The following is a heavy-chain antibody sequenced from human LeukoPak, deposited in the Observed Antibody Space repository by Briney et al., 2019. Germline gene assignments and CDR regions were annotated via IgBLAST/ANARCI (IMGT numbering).Heavy chain of an antibody. D-gene: IGHD4-23*01. CDR3: ARHERYYYGGSDWYFDL. J-gene: IGHJ2*01. CDR1: GGSISSYY. V-gene: IGHV4-59*08. Sequence: PSETLSLTCTVSGGSISSYYWSWIRQPPGKGLEWIGYIYYSGSTNYNPSLKSRVTISVDTSKNQFSLKLSSVTAADTAVYYCARHERYYYGGSDWYFDLWGRGTLVTVSS. CDR2: IYYSGST.